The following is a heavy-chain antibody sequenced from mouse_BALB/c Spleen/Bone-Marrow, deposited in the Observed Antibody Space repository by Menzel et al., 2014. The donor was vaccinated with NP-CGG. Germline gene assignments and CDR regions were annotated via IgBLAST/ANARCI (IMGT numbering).Heavy chain of an antibody. CDR2: INPSNGGT. CDR3: TRGRRDAMDY. CDR1: GYTFTSYY. J-gene: IGHJ4*01. Sequence: VQLQQSEAELVKPGASVKLSCKASGYTFTSYYMYWVKQRLGQGLEWIGEINPSNGGTNFNEKFKSKATLTVDKSSSTAYMQLSSLTSEDSAVYYCTRGRRDAMDYWGQGTSVTVSS. V-gene: IGHV1S16*01.